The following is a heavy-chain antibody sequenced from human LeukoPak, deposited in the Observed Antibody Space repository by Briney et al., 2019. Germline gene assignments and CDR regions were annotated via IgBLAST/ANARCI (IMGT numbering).Heavy chain of an antibody. Sequence: PGGSLRLSCAASGFTFSSYGMHWVRQAPGKGLEWVAVIWYDGSNKYYADSVKGRFTISRDNSKNTLYLQMNSLRAEDTAVYYCAKDSGPSDYGDYEEYYDYYMDVWGKGTTVTVSS. CDR3: AKDSGPSDYGDYEEYYDYYMDV. CDR2: IWYDGSNK. CDR1: GFTFSSYG. V-gene: IGHV3-33*06. D-gene: IGHD4-17*01. J-gene: IGHJ6*03.